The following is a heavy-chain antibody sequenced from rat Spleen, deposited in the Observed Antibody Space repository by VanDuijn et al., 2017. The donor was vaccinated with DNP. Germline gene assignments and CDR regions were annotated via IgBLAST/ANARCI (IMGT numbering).Heavy chain of an antibody. V-gene: IGHV4-2*01. CDR1: GFIFNDFW. Sequence: EVKLVESGGGLVQPGRSLKLSCAASGFIFNDFWMGWVRQAPGKGLEWIGEVNKDSSRINYSPSLKEKFTISRDNAQNTLFLQMSKLGSEDTAIYYCVREDKGVDAWGQGTSVTVSS. CDR3: VREDKGVDA. J-gene: IGHJ4*01. CDR2: VNKDSSRI. D-gene: IGHD2-2*01.